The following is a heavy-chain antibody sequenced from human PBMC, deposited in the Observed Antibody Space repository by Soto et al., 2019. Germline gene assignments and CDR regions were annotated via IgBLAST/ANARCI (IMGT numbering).Heavy chain of an antibody. J-gene: IGHJ4*02. CDR3: GGLFPTGVCGRGYLGS. V-gene: IGHV4-39*02. CDR1: GGSVISTSHY. CDR2: VSYSGRP. Sequence: QLQLQESGPGLLRPSETLSLTCSVSGGSVISTSHYWGWIRQPPGKGLEWIGSVSYSGRPSHCPSYARRVPISVDTSKNHFYLTLTSVTAADTAVYSCGGLFPTGVCGRGYLGSWGQGALVIVSS. D-gene: IGHD3-10*01.